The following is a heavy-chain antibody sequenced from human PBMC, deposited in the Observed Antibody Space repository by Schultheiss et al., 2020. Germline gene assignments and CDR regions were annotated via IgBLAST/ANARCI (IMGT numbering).Heavy chain of an antibody. CDR2: ISAYNGNT. CDR1: SYTFTSHA. Sequence: ASVKVSCKPSSYTFTSHAITWVRQAPGQGLEWMGWISAYNGNTNYAQKVQGRVTMTTDTSTSTAYMELRSLRSDDTAVYYCARDPYSSSSYYFDYWGQGTLVTVSS. CDR3: ARDPYSSSSYYFDY. D-gene: IGHD6-6*01. J-gene: IGHJ4*02. V-gene: IGHV1-18*01.